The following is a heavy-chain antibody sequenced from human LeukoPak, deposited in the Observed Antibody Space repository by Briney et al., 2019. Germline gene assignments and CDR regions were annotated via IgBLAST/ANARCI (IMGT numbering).Heavy chain of an antibody. D-gene: IGHD3-22*01. Sequence: GGSLRLSCAASGFTFSTYNMSWVRQAPGKGLEWIAYINAGSSTIQYAVSVRGRFTTSRDNAKNSLYLQINSLRAEDTAVYYCVRDNSRGQSLGVIYWGQGSLVTVSS. V-gene: IGHV3-48*01. CDR2: INAGSSTI. CDR3: VRDNSRGQSLGVIY. J-gene: IGHJ4*02. CDR1: GFTFSTYN.